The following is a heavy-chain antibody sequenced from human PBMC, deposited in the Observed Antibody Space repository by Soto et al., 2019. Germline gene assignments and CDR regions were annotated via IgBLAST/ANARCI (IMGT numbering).Heavy chain of an antibody. Sequence: GGSLRLSCAASGFTFSSYWMSWVRQAPGKGLEWVANIKQDGSEKYYVDSVKGRFTISRDNAKNSLYLQMNSLRAEDTAVYYCARERYSYGYVEWERYYYGMDVWGQGTTVTV. CDR1: GFTFSSYW. CDR2: IKQDGSEK. V-gene: IGHV3-7*03. D-gene: IGHD5-18*01. CDR3: ARERYSYGYVEWERYYYGMDV. J-gene: IGHJ6*02.